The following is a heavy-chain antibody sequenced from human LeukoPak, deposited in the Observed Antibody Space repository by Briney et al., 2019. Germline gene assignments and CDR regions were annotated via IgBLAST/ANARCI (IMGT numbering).Heavy chain of an antibody. D-gene: IGHD5-18*01. Sequence: GGSLRLSCAASGFTFDDYAMHWVRQAPGKGLEWVSLISGDGGTTYYADSVKGRFTISRDNCKNSLYLQMNSLRTEDTALYYCAREGNSPFDYWGQGTLVTVSS. CDR1: GFTFDDYA. J-gene: IGHJ4*02. V-gene: IGHV3-43*02. CDR2: ISGDGGTT. CDR3: AREGNSPFDY.